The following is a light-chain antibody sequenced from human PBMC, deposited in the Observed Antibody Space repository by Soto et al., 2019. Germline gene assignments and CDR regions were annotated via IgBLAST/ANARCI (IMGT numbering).Light chain of an antibody. Sequence: EIVLTQSPGTLSLSPGKRVTLSCRASQSVSSTYLAWYQQKPGQAPRLLIYDASSRATGIPDRFSGSGSGTDSTLTISRLEPEDFAVYYCQHYHNSLWTFGQGTQVEI. CDR3: QHYHNSLWT. J-gene: IGKJ1*01. CDR2: DAS. V-gene: IGKV3-20*01. CDR1: QSVSSTY.